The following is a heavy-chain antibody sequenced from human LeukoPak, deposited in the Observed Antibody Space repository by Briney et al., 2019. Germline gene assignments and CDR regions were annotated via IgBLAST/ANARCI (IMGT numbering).Heavy chain of an antibody. CDR3: ARGHSLPRVRGVTKGYFQH. J-gene: IGHJ1*01. CDR1: GGSISSSSYY. D-gene: IGHD3-10*01. V-gene: IGHV4-39*07. CDR2: INHSGST. Sequence: SETLSLTCTVSGGSISSSSYYWGWIRQPPGKGLEWIGEINHSGSTNYNPSLKSRVTISVDTSKNQFSLKLSSVTAADTAVYYCARGHSLPRVRGVTKGYFQHWGQGTLVTVSS.